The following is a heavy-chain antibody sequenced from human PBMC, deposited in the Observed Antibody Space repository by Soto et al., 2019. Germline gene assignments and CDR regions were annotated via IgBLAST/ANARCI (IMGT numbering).Heavy chain of an antibody. J-gene: IGHJ4*02. CDR1: EFPFSNYG. CDR3: AGGQYYFDY. Sequence: QVQLVESGGGVVQPGRSLRLSCAASEFPFSNYGMHWVLQAPGKGLEWVAHISYDGSNKHYADSVKGRFTISRDNSKNMLFLQMSSLRTEDTAVYYCAGGQYYFDYCGQGTRVSVSS. D-gene: IGHD2-15*01. CDR2: ISYDGSNK. V-gene: IGHV3-30*03.